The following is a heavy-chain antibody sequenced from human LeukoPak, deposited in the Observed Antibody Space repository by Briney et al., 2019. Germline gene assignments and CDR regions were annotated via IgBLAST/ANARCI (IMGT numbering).Heavy chain of an antibody. CDR1: GFTFDDYA. J-gene: IGHJ4*02. V-gene: IGHV3-21*01. D-gene: IGHD6-19*01. CDR3: ASSSGRYID. Sequence: GGSLRLSCAASGFTFDDYAMHWVRQAPGKGLEWVSSITPSSTYIYYADSVKGRFTISRDNAKYSLYLQMNSLRVEDTAVYYCASSSGRYIDWGQGTLVTVSS. CDR2: ITPSSTYI.